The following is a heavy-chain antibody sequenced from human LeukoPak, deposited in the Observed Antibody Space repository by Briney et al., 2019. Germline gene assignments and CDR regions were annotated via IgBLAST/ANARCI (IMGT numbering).Heavy chain of an antibody. CDR1: GVSISSYY. CDR3: ARQLQPNDYSNYDWFDP. D-gene: IGHD4-11*01. V-gene: IGHV4-4*07. Sequence: SETLSLTCTVSGVSISSYYWSWIRQPAGKGLEWIWRIYTSGSTNYNPPLKSRVTISVDKSTNQFYLKLRSVTAADTAVYYCARQLQPNDYSNYDWFDPWGQGTLVTVSS. CDR2: IYTSGST. J-gene: IGHJ5*02.